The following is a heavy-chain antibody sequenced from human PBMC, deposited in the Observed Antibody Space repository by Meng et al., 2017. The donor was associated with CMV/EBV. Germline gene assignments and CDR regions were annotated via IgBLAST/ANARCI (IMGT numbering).Heavy chain of an antibody. Sequence: ASVKVSCKASGYTFTSYGISWVRQAPEQGLEWMGWISAYNGNTNYAQKLQGRVTMTTDTSTSTAYMELRSLRSDDTAVYYCARDPFIVVVPEVYGMDVWGQGTTVTVSS. CDR1: GYTFTSYG. CDR2: ISAYNGNT. CDR3: ARDPFIVVVPEVYGMDV. D-gene: IGHD2-2*01. V-gene: IGHV1-18*01. J-gene: IGHJ6*02.